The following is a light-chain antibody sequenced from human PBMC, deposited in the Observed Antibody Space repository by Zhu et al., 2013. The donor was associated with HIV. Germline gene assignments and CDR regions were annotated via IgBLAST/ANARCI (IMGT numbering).Light chain of an antibody. Sequence: AIRMTQSPSSLSASTGDRVTITCRASQDINNYLAWFQQKPGKNPNLLIYGASTLQSGVPSRFSGSGSGTDFTLTISCLQSEDFATYYCQQYHSYPFAFGPGTKVDI. CDR3: QQYHSYPFA. CDR2: GAS. V-gene: IGKV1-8*01. CDR1: QDINNY. J-gene: IGKJ3*01.